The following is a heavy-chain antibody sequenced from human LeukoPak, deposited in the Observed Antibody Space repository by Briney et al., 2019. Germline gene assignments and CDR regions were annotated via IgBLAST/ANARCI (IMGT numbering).Heavy chain of an antibody. CDR1: GFTFSSYG. CDR2: IWYDGSNK. Sequence: GGSLRLSCAASGFTFSSYGMHWVRQAPGKGLEWVALIWYDGSNKYYADSVKGRFTISRDNSKNTLYLQMNSLRAEDTAVYYCARARDSSGYYYYCYMDVWGKGTTVTVSS. D-gene: IGHD3-22*01. V-gene: IGHV3-33*01. CDR3: ARARDSSGYYYYCYMDV. J-gene: IGHJ6*03.